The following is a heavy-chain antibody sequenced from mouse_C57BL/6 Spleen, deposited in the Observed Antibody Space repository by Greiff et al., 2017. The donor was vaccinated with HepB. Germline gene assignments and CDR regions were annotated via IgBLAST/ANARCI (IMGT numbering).Heavy chain of an antibody. CDR2: IYPSSGNT. J-gene: IGHJ4*01. CDR1: GYTFTSYG. D-gene: IGHD2-1*01. Sequence: QVQLKESGAELARPGASVKLSCKASGYTFTSYGISWVKQRTGQGLEWIGEIYPSSGNTYYNEKFKGKATLTADKSSSTAYMELRSLPSEDSAVVYCSRNGNLCYYGMDYWGQGTSVTVSA. CDR3: SRNGNLCYYGMDY. V-gene: IGHV1-81*01.